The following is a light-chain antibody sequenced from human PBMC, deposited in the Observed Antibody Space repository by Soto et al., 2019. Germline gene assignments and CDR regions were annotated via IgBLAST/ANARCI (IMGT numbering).Light chain of an antibody. CDR2: GAS. CDR3: QQYGSSMYT. V-gene: IGKV3-20*01. J-gene: IGKJ2*01. CDR1: QSVSSSY. Sequence: EIVLTQSPGTLSLSPGERATLSCRASQSVSSSYLAWYQQKPGQAPRVLIYGASSRATGIPDRFSGSGSGTDFTLTISRLEPEDFGVYYCQQYGSSMYTFGQGTKLEI.